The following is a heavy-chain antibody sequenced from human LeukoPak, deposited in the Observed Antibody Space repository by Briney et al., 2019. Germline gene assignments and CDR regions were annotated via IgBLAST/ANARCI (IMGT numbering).Heavy chain of an antibody. CDR2: INHSGST. V-gene: IGHV4-34*01. Sequence: SETLSLTCAVYGGSFSGYYWSWIRQPPGKGLEWIGEINHSGSTNYNPSLKSRVTISVDTSKNQFSLKLSSVTAADTAVYYCAREVEYYYGSGSKYFDYWGQGTLVTVSS. CDR1: GGSFSGYY. D-gene: IGHD3-10*01. J-gene: IGHJ4*02. CDR3: AREVEYYYGSGSKYFDY.